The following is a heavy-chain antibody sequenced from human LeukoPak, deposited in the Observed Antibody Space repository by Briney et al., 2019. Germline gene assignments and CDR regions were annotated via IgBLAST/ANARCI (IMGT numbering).Heavy chain of an antibody. CDR1: GXTFSSYE. CDR2: ISSSGSTI. CDR3: VRGAQLGQWSYYYDY. Sequence: GGSLRLSCEVSGXTFSSYEVNWVRQAPGKGLEWVSYISSSGSTIFYADFVKGRFTISRDISKNTLYLQMNSLRDEDTAVFYCVRGAQLGQWSYYYDYWGQGTLVTVSS. J-gene: IGHJ4*02. D-gene: IGHD1-1*01. V-gene: IGHV3-48*03.